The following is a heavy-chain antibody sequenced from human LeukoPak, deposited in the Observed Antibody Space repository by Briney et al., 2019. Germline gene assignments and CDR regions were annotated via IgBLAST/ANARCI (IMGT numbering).Heavy chain of an antibody. D-gene: IGHD7-27*01. CDR1: GYTFTGYY. Sequence: ASVKVSCKASGYTFTGYYIQWVRQAPGQGLEWMGRINPNSGGTQYAQKFQGRVTMTRDTSISTAYMELSRLRSDDTAVYYCARENGDDGLDYWGQGTLVTVSS. CDR2: INPNSGGT. J-gene: IGHJ4*02. CDR3: ARENGDDGLDY. V-gene: IGHV1-2*06.